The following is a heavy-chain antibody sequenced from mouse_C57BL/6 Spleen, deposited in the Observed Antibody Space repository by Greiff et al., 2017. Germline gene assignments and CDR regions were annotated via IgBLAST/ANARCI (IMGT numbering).Heavy chain of an antibody. D-gene: IGHD1-1*01. J-gene: IGHJ1*03. CDR3: AREYGSSYRYFDV. V-gene: IGHV1-26*01. CDR1: GYTFTDYY. Sequence: EVQLQQSGPELVKPGASVKISCKASGYTFTDYYMNWVKQSHGKSLEWIGAINPNNGGTSYNQKFTGKATLTVDKSSSTAYMELRSLTSEDSAVYYCAREYGSSYRYFDVWGTGTTVTVSS. CDR2: INPNNGGT.